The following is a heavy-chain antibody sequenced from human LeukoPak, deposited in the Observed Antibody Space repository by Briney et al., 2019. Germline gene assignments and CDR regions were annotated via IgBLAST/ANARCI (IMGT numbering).Heavy chain of an antibody. V-gene: IGHV1-69*13. CDR1: GGTFSSYA. Sequence: SVKVSCKASGGTFSSYAISWVRQAPGQGLEWMGGSIPIFGTANYAQKFQGRVTITADESTSTAYMELSSLRSEDTAVYYCARDRNPSDIVVVPAAIDAGWFDPWGQRTLVSVSS. CDR2: SIPIFGTA. CDR3: ARDRNPSDIVVVPAAIDAGWFDP. J-gene: IGHJ5*02. D-gene: IGHD2-2*02.